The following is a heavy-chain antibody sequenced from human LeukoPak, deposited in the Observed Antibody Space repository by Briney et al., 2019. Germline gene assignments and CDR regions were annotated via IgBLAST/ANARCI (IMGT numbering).Heavy chain of an antibody. CDR3: ARDLVRGVFDC. D-gene: IGHD3-10*01. CDR2: LYSGGTT. CDR1: GITVSNND. Sequence: PGGSLRLSCAAAGITVSNNDMSWVRQAPGKGLEWVSVLYSGGTTYYADSVKGRFTISRDNFKNTLFLQMNSLRAEDTAVYYCARDLVRGVFDCWGQGTLVTVSS. J-gene: IGHJ4*02. V-gene: IGHV3-66*01.